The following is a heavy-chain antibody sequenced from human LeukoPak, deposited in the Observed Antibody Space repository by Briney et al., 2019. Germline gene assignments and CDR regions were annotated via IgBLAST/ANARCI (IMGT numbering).Heavy chain of an antibody. D-gene: IGHD6-6*01. Sequence: GGSLRLSCAASGFTFSSYAMSWVRQAPGKGLEWVSAISGSGGSTYYADSVKGRFTISRDNSKNTLYLQMNSLRAEDTAVYYCAKAIAARFRSPTFDYWGQGTLVTVSS. CDR3: AKAIAARFRSPTFDY. CDR1: GFTFSSYA. CDR2: ISGSGGST. J-gene: IGHJ4*02. V-gene: IGHV3-23*01.